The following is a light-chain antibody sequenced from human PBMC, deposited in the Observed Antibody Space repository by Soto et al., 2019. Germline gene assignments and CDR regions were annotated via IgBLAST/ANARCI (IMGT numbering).Light chain of an antibody. CDR2: GAS. Sequence: EIVLTQSPGTLSLSPGERATLSCRASQSVSSNYLAWYQQKPGQAPRLLIFGASSRATGIPDRFSGSASATDFTLTISRLEPEDFAVYYCQQHVNSKWTFGQGTKVEMK. CDR1: QSVSSNY. CDR3: QQHVNSKWT. J-gene: IGKJ1*01. V-gene: IGKV3-20*01.